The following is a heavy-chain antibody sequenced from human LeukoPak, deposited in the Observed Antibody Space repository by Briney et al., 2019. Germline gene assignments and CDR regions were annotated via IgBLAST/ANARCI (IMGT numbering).Heavy chain of an antibody. J-gene: IGHJ4*02. D-gene: IGHD3-22*01. CDR3: AKVWGDSSGYLPIIDY. CDR2: ISYDGSNK. Sequence: QAGGSLRLSCVASGFTFKSYGMHWVRQAPGKGLEWVAVISYDGSNKYYADSVKGRFTISRDNSKNTLYLQMNSLRAEDTAVYYCAKVWGDSSGYLPIIDYWGQGTLVTVSS. CDR1: GFTFKSYG. V-gene: IGHV3-30*18.